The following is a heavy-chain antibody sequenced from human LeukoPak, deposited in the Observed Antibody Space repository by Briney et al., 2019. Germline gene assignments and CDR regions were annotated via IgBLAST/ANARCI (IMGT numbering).Heavy chain of an antibody. J-gene: IGHJ4*02. CDR1: GGSFSGYY. V-gene: IGHV4-34*01. CDR3: AREAYYDFWSGYSALDY. D-gene: IGHD3-3*01. Sequence: SETLSLTCAVYGGSFSGYYWSWLRQPPGKGLEWIGEINHSGSTNYNPSLKSRVTISVDTSKNQFSLKLSSVTAADTAVYYCAREAYYDFWSGYSALDYWGQGTLVTVSS. CDR2: INHSGST.